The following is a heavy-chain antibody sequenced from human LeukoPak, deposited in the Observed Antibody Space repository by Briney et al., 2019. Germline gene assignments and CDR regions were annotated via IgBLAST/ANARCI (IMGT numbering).Heavy chain of an antibody. CDR1: GGSISSSSYY. J-gene: IGHJ4*02. V-gene: IGHV4-39*01. CDR3: VGYDSSGYYYRIFDY. CDR2: IYYSGST. D-gene: IGHD3-22*01. Sequence: SETLSLTCTVSGGSISSSSYYWGWIRQSPGKGLEWIGSIYYSGSTYYNPSLKSRVTISVDTSKNQFSLKLSSVTAADTAVYYCVGYDSSGYYYRIFDYWGQGTLVTVSS.